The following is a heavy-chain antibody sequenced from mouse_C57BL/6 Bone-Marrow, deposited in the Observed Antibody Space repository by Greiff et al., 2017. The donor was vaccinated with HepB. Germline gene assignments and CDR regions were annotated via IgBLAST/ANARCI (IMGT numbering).Heavy chain of an antibody. CDR1: GFTFSDYY. CDR2: INYDGSST. CDR3: ARETATVVATGGYFDV. D-gene: IGHD1-1*01. J-gene: IGHJ1*03. V-gene: IGHV5-16*01. Sequence: EVQLVESEGGLVQPGSSMKLSCTASGFTFSDYYMAWVRQVPEKGLEWVANINYDGSSTYYLDSLKSRFIISRDNAKNILYLQMSSLKSEDTATYYCARETATVVATGGYFDVWGTGTTVTVSS.